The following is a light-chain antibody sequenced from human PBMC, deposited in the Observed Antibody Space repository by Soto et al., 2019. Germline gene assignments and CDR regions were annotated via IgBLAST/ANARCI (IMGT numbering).Light chain of an antibody. V-gene: IGKV3-11*01. J-gene: IGKJ1*01. CDR3: QQRSNWPRT. CDR1: QSFXSY. CDR2: AAS. Sequence: DIVLTQSPATLSLSPGERATLTCRASQSFXSYLGWYQRQPGQPPRVRXYAASNRATGIPARLSGSGSGTDFTLTISSLEPEDFAVYYCQQRSNWPRTFGQGTKVDIK.